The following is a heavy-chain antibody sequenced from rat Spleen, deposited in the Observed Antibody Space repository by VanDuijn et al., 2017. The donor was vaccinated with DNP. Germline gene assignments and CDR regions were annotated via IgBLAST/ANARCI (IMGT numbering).Heavy chain of an antibody. CDR1: GFTFSDYN. CDR3: ARPAGGD. Sequence: EVQLVESGGGLVQPGRSLKFSCAASGFTFSDYNMAWVRQAPKKGLEWVATISYDGSSTYYRDSVKGRFTVSRDDAKNPLYLQMNSLRSEDTATYYCARPAGGDWGQGVMVTVSS. J-gene: IGHJ2*01. V-gene: IGHV5-7*01. D-gene: IGHD5-1*01. CDR2: ISYDGSST.